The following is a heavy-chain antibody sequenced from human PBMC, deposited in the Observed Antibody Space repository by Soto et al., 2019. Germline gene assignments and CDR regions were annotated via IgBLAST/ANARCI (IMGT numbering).Heavy chain of an antibody. CDR2: INPNSGDK. D-gene: IGHD2-8*01. J-gene: IGHJ6*02. Sequence: ASVKVSCKASGYTITDYYMNWVRQAPGQGLEGMGRINPNSGDKSYAPKLQGRVTMTRDTSINTAYMELSRLRSDDTAVYYCARGDSTDCSNGVCSFFYNLDLDVWGQGTTVTVSS. V-gene: IGHV1-2*06. CDR3: ARGDSTDCSNGVCSFFYNLDLDV. CDR1: GYTITDYY.